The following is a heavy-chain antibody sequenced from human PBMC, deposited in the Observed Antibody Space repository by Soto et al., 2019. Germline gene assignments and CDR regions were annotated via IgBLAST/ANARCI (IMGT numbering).Heavy chain of an antibody. CDR3: ARGAAVGATSYYFDY. CDR2: IYSGGST. D-gene: IGHD1-26*01. CDR1: GFSVSSNY. V-gene: IGHV3-53*01. Sequence: GGSLRLSCAASGFSVSSNYMTWVRQSPGKGLEWVSVIYSGGSTYYADSVKGRFTISRDISQNTVYLQMNRLRVEDTAVYYCARGAAVGATSYYFDYWGQGTQVTVSS. J-gene: IGHJ4*02.